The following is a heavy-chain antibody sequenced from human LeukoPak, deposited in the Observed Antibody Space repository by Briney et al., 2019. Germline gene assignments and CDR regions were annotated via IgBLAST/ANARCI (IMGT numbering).Heavy chain of an antibody. Sequence: GGSLRLSCAASGFSFSTYAMHWVRQAPGKGLELVAVISYDGSNEYYVDSVKGRFTISRDNSKNTLYPQMNSLRAEDTAIYYCARDRGYCSGVSCYIFDYWGQGTLVTVSS. CDR2: ISYDGSNE. D-gene: IGHD2-15*01. J-gene: IGHJ4*02. CDR1: GFSFSTYA. CDR3: ARDRGYCSGVSCYIFDY. V-gene: IGHV3-30*04.